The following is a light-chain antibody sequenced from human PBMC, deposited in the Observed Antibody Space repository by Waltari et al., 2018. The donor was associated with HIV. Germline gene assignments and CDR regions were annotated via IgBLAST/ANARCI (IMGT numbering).Light chain of an antibody. CDR3: QQYNNWPPIT. CDR1: QSISSK. V-gene: IGKV3-15*01. CDR2: SAS. Sequence: EIVMTQSPATLSLSPGERATLSCRASQSISSKLAWYQQKPGQPPRLLIYSASTRVAGIPARFSGRGSGTEFTLTISSLQSEDFAVYYCQQYNNWPPITFGGGTKVEIK. J-gene: IGKJ4*01.